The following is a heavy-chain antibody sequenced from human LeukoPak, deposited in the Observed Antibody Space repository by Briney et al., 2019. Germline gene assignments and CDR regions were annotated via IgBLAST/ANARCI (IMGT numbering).Heavy chain of an antibody. D-gene: IGHD1-26*01. CDR1: GYTFTGFY. CDR2: INPNSGGT. V-gene: IGHV1-2*02. CDR3: ARVMIVGATTDY. Sequence: ASVKVSCKASGYTFTGFYMHWVRLAPGQGLEWMGWINPNSGGTNYAQKFQGRVTMTRDTSISTAYMELSRLRSDDTAVYYCARVMIVGATTDYWGQGTLVTVSS. J-gene: IGHJ4*02.